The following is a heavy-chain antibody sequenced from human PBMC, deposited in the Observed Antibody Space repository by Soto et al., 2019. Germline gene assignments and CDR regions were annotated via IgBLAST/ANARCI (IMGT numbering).Heavy chain of an antibody. CDR3: AIITRGFSMDV. D-gene: IGHD1-20*01. V-gene: IGHV3-7*01. CDR1: GFTFSAYW. Sequence: EVQLVESGGGLVQPGGSLRLSCAASGFTFSAYWMSWVRQTPGKGLEGVANIKHDGSEKYYVDSVKGRFTISRDNAKNSLFLEMNSLRAEDTAVFYCAIITRGFSMDVWGQGTTVTVSS. J-gene: IGHJ6*02. CDR2: IKHDGSEK.